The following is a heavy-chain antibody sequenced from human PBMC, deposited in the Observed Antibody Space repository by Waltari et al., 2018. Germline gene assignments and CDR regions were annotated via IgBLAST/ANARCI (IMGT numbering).Heavy chain of an antibody. V-gene: IGHV4-39*01. J-gene: IGHJ4*02. CDR2: IQYSGST. Sequence: QLQLQESGPGLVKPSETLSLTCTVSGGSMSSNTYYWDWIRQPPGKGLEWIGNIQYSGSTSYNPSLKSRVTISVDTSRNQFSLKLTSVTAADTAVYYCARYQCGNSSKCNSFEYWGQGTLVTVSS. CDR3: ARYQCGNSSKCNSFEY. D-gene: IGHD3-22*01. CDR1: GGSMSSNTYY.